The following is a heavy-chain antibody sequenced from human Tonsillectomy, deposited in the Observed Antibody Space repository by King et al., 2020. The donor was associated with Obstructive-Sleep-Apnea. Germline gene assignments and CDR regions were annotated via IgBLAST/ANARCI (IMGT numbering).Heavy chain of an antibody. CDR2: ICGSGGST. V-gene: IGHV3-23*04. CDR3: AKCIYDISAENAMDV. D-gene: IGHD3-9*01. Sequence: VQLVESGGGLVQPGGSLRLSCAASGFTFSNYGMSWVRQAPGKGLEWVSAICGSGGSTYYADSVKGRFTISRDNSKNTLFLQMNSLRAEDTAGYYCAKCIYDISAENAMDVWGQGTTVTVSS. CDR1: GFTFSNYG. J-gene: IGHJ6*02.